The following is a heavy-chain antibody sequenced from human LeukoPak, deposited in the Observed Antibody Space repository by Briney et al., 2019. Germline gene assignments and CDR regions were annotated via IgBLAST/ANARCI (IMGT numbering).Heavy chain of an antibody. CDR3: ASPTVADSGSDFDY. V-gene: IGHV1-2*06. D-gene: IGHD1-26*01. J-gene: IGHJ4*02. CDR1: GYIFTGYY. CDR2: INPNSGGT. Sequence: ASVKVSCKASGYIFTGYYMHWVRQAPGQGLEWMGRINPNSGGTNYAQKFQGRVTMTRDTSISTAYMELSRLRSDDTAVYYCASPTVADSGSDFDYWGQGTLVTVSS.